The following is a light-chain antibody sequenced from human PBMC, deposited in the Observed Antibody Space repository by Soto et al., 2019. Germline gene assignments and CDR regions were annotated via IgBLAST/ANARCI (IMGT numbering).Light chain of an antibody. Sequence: QSALTQPASVSESPVQSITISCTGTSSDIGGYNYVSWYQQHPGKVPKLMIYDVSNRPSGVSNRFSGSKSGNTASLTISGLQAEDEADYYCGSYRSSSTLYVFGTGTKVTVL. CDR1: SSDIGGYNY. CDR2: DVS. J-gene: IGLJ1*01. V-gene: IGLV2-14*03. CDR3: GSYRSSSTLYV.